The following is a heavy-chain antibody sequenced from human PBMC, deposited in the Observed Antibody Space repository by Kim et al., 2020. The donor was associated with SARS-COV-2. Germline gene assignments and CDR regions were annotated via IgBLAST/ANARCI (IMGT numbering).Heavy chain of an antibody. D-gene: IGHD3-10*01. CDR2: INTGNGDT. CDR1: GYTFTRSP. J-gene: IGHJ5*02. Sequence: ASVKVSCKASGYTFTRSPIHWVRQAPGQRLEWMGWINTGNGDTKYSQKLQGRVTFTRDTSASTAYLDLSSLRSEDTAVYSCARGSLTGGNWFDPWGQGTLVTVSS. V-gene: IGHV1-3*04. CDR3: ARGSLTGGNWFDP.